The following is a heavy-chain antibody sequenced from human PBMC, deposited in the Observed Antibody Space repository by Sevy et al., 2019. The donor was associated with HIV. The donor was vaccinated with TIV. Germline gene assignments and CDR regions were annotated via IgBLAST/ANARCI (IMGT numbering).Heavy chain of an antibody. D-gene: IGHD4-17*01. V-gene: IGHV3-7*03. CDR2: IKQDGSEK. CDR1: GFTFSSYW. CDR3: ARIDYGAARGAFDI. J-gene: IGHJ3*02. Sequence: GGSLRLSCAASGFTFSSYWMSWVRQAPRKGLEWVANIKQDGSEKYYVDSVKGRFTISRDNAKNSLYLQMNSLRAEDTAVYYCARIDYGAARGAFDIWGQGTMVTVSS.